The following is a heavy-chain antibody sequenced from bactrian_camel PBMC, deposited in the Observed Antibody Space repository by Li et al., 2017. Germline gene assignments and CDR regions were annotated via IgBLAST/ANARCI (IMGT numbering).Heavy chain of an antibody. Sequence: VQLVESGGGSVQAGGSLRLSCVASAYTYRMAWFRQTPGKEREGVAAIYIGGAGTTYYADSVKGRFTISRDIAKNTVDLQMRQLKSEDTALYYCARFNGMGGLDWGQGTQVTVS. D-gene: IGHD3*01. CDR2: IYIGGAGTT. CDR3: ARFNGMGGLD. V-gene: IGHV3S40*01. CDR1: AYTYR. J-gene: IGHJ4*01.